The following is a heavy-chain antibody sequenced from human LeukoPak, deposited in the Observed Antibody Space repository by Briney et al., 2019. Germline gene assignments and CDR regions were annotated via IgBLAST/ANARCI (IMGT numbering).Heavy chain of an antibody. Sequence: SETLSLTCTVSGGSITSSSYYWGWIRQPPGRGLQWIGSFYYSGSTYYNPSLKSRVTMSVDTSKNQFSLKLSSVTAADTAVYYCARDLDHYYGSGSYPGYYYMDVWGKGTTVTISS. CDR2: FYYSGST. D-gene: IGHD3-10*01. J-gene: IGHJ6*03. CDR3: ARDLDHYYGSGSYPGYYYMDV. V-gene: IGHV4-39*07. CDR1: GGSITSSSYY.